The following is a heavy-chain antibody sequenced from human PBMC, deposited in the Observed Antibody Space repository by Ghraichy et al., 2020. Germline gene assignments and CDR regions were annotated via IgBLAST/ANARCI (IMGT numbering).Heavy chain of an antibody. D-gene: IGHD6-19*01. V-gene: IGHV3-33*01. J-gene: IGHJ4*02. CDR1: GFTFSSYG. CDR2: IWYDGSNK. Sequence: GGSLRLSCAASGFTFSSYGMHWVRQAPGKGLEWVAVIWYDGSNKYYADSVKGRFTISRDNSKNTLYLQMNSLRAEDTAVYYCARGSWRYSSGPLFDYWGQGTLVTVSA. CDR3: ARGSWRYSSGPLFDY.